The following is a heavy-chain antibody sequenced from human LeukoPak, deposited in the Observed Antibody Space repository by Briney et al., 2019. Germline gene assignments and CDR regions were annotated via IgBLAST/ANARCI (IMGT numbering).Heavy chain of an antibody. CDR1: GGSISSYY. CDR2: IYYSGST. J-gene: IGHJ4*02. Sequence: SETLSLTCTVSGGSISSYYWSWIRQPPGKGLEWIGYIYYSGSTNYNPSLKGRVTISVDTSKNQFSLKLSSVTAADTAVYYCARSIVGAQRVWGQGTLVTVSS. CDR3: ARSIVGAQRV. D-gene: IGHD1-26*01. V-gene: IGHV4-59*01.